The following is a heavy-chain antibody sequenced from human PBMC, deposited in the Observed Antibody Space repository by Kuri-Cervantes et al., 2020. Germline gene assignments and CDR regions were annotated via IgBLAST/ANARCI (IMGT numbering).Heavy chain of an antibody. V-gene: IGHV3-23*01. J-gene: IGHJ6*02. CDR3: ARGSDSSSWYWGTGYYYYYGMDV. Sequence: GESLKISCAASGFIFSIYAMSWVRQAPGKGLEWVSVISGSGGSTYYADSVKGRFTISRDNSKNTLYLQMNSLRAEDTAVYYCARGSDSSSWYWGTGYYYYYGMDVWGQGTTVTVSS. CDR1: GFIFSIYA. D-gene: IGHD6-13*01. CDR2: ISGSGGST.